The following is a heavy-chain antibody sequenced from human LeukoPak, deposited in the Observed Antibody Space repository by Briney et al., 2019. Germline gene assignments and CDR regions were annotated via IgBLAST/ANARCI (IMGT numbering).Heavy chain of an antibody. CDR2: LYSGGNT. CDR1: GFTVSSNY. V-gene: IGHV3-66*01. J-gene: IGHJ1*01. D-gene: IGHD3-10*01. Sequence: GGSLRLSCAASGFTVSSNYMSWVRQAPGKGLEWVSVLYSGGNTYYADSVKGRFTISRDNSKNMLYLQMNSLRAEDTAVYYCATYYYGSGSYPYEYFHHWGQGTLVTVSS. CDR3: ATYYYGSGSYPYEYFHH.